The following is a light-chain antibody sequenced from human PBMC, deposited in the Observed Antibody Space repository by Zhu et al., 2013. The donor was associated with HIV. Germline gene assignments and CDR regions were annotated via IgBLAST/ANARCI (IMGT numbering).Light chain of an antibody. Sequence: QSALTQPASVSGSPGQSITISCTGTSSDVGSYNLVSWYQQHPGKAPKLHDLLRSVSGPPGVSLIASLAPSLATRPPSTISGLQAEDEADYYCSSYTSSSTPHYVFGTGTKVTVL. J-gene: IGLJ1*01. CDR1: SSDVGSYNL. CDR3: SSYTSSSTPHYV. V-gene: IGLV2-14*02. CDR2: RSV.